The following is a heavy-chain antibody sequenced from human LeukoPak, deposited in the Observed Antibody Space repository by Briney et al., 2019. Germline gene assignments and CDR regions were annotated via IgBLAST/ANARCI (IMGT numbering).Heavy chain of an antibody. V-gene: IGHV1-2*02. Sequence: GASVKVSCKASGYTFIGHYMHWARQAPGQGLEWMGWINPNSGDTNSAQKFQGRVTMTRDKSITTVYMELSRLRPDDTAVYYCAREGWDQRDTAAFDYWGQGTLVTVSS. CDR2: INPNSGDT. D-gene: IGHD6-19*01. J-gene: IGHJ4*02. CDR1: GYTFIGHY. CDR3: AREGWDQRDTAAFDY.